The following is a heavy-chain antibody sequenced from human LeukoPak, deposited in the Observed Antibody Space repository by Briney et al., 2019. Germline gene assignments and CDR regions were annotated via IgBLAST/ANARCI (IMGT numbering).Heavy chain of an antibody. CDR1: GDSVSSNSAA. J-gene: IGHJ4*02. Sequence: SQTLSLTCAISGDSVSSNSAAWNWIRQSPSRGLEWLGRTYYRSKWYNDYAVSVKSRITINPDTSKNQFSLQLNSVTPEDTAVYYCARCWGYYHDSSGHRLTAIEDWGQGTLVTVSS. CDR2: TYYRSKWYN. CDR3: ARCWGYYHDSSGHRLTAIED. D-gene: IGHD3-22*01. V-gene: IGHV6-1*01.